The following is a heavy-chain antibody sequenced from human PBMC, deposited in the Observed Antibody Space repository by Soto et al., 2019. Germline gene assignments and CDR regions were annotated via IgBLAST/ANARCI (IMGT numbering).Heavy chain of an antibody. CDR2: IYYSGST. V-gene: IGHV4-59*01. Sequence: PSETLSLTCTVSGGSISNYYWTWIRQPPGKGLEWIGYIYYSGSTNYNPSLKSRVTISVDTSKNQFSPKLSSVTAADTAMYYCAKLPWADYGGIFDPWGQGTLVTVSS. CDR1: GGSISNYY. D-gene: IGHD4-17*01. CDR3: AKLPWADYGGIFDP. J-gene: IGHJ5*02.